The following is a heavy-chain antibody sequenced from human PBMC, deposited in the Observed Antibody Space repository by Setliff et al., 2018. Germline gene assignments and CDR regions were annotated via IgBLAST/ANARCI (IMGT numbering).Heavy chain of an antibody. CDR2: MNPNSGNT. CDR1: GYTFNSYD. Sequence: ASVKVSCKASGYTFNSYDINWVRQATGQGLEWMGWMNPNSGNTGYAQKFQGRVTMTRNTSISTAYMELSSLRSEDTAVYYCARTMITFGGVIVHAFDIWGQGTMVTVSS. D-gene: IGHD3-16*02. J-gene: IGHJ3*02. CDR3: ARTMITFGGVIVHAFDI. V-gene: IGHV1-8*02.